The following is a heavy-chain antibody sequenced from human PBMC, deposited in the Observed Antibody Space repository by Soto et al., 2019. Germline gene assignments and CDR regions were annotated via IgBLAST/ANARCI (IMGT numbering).Heavy chain of an antibody. Sequence: PGGSLRLSCADSGFTLNTYVMSWVRQAPGKGLEWVSAISGSGASTYYADSVKGRFTISRDDSKNTLYLQMNSLRAEDTAVYYCARDKNAAAGGYYGMDVWGQGTTVTVS. CDR1: GFTLNTYV. D-gene: IGHD6-13*01. V-gene: IGHV3-23*01. CDR2: ISGSGAST. J-gene: IGHJ6*02. CDR3: ARDKNAAAGGYYGMDV.